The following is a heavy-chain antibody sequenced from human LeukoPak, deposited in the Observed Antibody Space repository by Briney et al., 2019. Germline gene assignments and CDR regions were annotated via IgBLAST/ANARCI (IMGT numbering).Heavy chain of an antibody. CDR2: IYPGDSDT. J-gene: IGHJ4*02. Sequence: GEPLKISRKGSGYSFTSYWIGWVRKKPGKGLEWMGIIYPGDSDTRYSPSFQGQVTISADKSISTAYLQWSSLKASDTAMYYCARLLRYFDWLFLEYYFDYWGQGTLVTVSS. CDR3: ARLLRYFDWLFLEYYFDY. V-gene: IGHV5-51*01. D-gene: IGHD3-9*01. CDR1: GYSFTSYW.